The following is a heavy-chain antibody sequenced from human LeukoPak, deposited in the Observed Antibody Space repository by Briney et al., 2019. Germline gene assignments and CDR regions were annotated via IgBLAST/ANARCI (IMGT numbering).Heavy chain of an antibody. V-gene: IGHV3-30*18. CDR1: GFTFSIYS. Sequence: GGSLRLSCAASGFTFSIYSMNWVRQARGKGLEWVAVISYDGSNKYYADSVKGRFTISRDNSKNTLYLQMNSLRAEDTAVYYCAKDQDDSSGFYYYGMDVWGQGTTVTVSS. CDR2: ISYDGSNK. CDR3: AKDQDDSSGFYYYGMDV. D-gene: IGHD3-22*01. J-gene: IGHJ6*02.